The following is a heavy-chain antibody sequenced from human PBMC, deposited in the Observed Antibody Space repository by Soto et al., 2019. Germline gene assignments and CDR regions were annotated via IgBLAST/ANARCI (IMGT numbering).Heavy chain of an antibody. CDR1: GFSLTIPGMC. Sequence: SGPTLVSHTETLTLTCTFSGFSLTIPGMCVSWIRQSPGKALEWLALIERDDDDKYYSTSLKTRLTISKDTRKNQVVLTMANMEPADTATYYCARSIRGPRRFNGMDVWGQGTTVTVSS. J-gene: IGHJ6*02. D-gene: IGHD1-20*01. CDR2: IERDDDDK. CDR3: ARSIRGPRRFNGMDV. V-gene: IGHV2-70*13.